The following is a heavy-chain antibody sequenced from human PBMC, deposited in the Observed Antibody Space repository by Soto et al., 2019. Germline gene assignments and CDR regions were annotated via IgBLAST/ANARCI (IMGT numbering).Heavy chain of an antibody. D-gene: IGHD2-21*01. CDR1: GFTFSTYS. J-gene: IGHJ4*02. Sequence: EVQLVESGGGLVQPGGSLRLSCAASGFTFSTYSMNWVRQAPGKGLEWVSYISRSSSIIYYADSVKGRFTISRDNAKSSLYLQMNSLRAEDTAVYYCARDDDGGDSDYWGQGTLVTVSS. CDR3: ARDDDGGDSDY. CDR2: ISRSSSII. V-gene: IGHV3-48*01.